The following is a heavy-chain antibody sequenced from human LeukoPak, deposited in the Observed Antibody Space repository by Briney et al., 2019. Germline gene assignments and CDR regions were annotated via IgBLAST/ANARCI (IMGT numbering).Heavy chain of an antibody. V-gene: IGHV4-59*01. Sequence: PSETLSLTCTVSGVSISSYYWCWSRQRPGEGLEWIGYIYYSGNANYNPSLKSRVTISLDTSKNQFSLKLSSVTAADTAVYYCARVGDPGYCSSTSCYSFDSWGQGILVTVSS. J-gene: IGHJ4*02. D-gene: IGHD2-2*03. CDR3: ARVGDPGYCSSTSCYSFDS. CDR2: IYYSGNA. CDR1: GVSISSYY.